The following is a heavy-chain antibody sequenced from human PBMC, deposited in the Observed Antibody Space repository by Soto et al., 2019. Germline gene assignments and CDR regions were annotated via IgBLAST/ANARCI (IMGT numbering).Heavy chain of an antibody. CDR1: GFTVSSSY. J-gene: IGHJ4*02. Sequence: PGGSLRLSCAASGFTVSSSYLTWVRQAPGKGLEWVAILYTGTDTVYADSVKGRFTISRDSSKNTLYLQMHSLRAEDTAMYFCARSRYHGTYSGRFLDYWGQGSLVTVSS. CDR2: LYTGTDT. D-gene: IGHD1-26*01. CDR3: ARSRYHGTYSGRFLDY. V-gene: IGHV3-53*01.